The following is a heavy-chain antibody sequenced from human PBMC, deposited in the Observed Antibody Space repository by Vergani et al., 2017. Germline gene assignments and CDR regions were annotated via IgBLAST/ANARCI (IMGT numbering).Heavy chain of an antibody. Sequence: VQLVESGGGLVQPGGSLRLSCTASGFTFSNYWMQWVRQAPGKGLMWVSRINSDGDSTSYADSVKGRFTISRDNAKNTLYLQMNSLRAEDTAVYYCAKDLCTNGVCYTFDYWGQGTLVTVSS. CDR2: INSDGDST. CDR3: AKDLCTNGVCYTFDY. CDR1: GFTFSNYW. J-gene: IGHJ4*02. V-gene: IGHV3-74*01. D-gene: IGHD2-8*01.